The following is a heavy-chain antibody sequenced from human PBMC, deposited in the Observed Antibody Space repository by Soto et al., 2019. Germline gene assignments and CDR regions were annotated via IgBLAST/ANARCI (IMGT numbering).Heavy chain of an antibody. CDR2: ISYTVDA. D-gene: IGHD5-18*01. J-gene: IGHJ4*02. V-gene: IGHV4-59*01. CDR1: AGSLSRYY. CDR3: VGSLMSRAMESFDY. Sequence: PSETLSLTCSVSAGSLSRYYWGWARQSPGEGLQWIAHISYTVDASYNPSLKSRVTISLDTSKNQIALRLMSVTAADTAVYYCVGSLMSRAMESFDYWGQGTLVTVSS.